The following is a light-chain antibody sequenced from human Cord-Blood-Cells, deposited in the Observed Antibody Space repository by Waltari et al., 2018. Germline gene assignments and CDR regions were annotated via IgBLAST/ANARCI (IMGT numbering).Light chain of an antibody. CDR2: EVN. V-gene: IGLV2-8*01. J-gene: IGLJ2*01. Sequence: QSALTQPPSASGSPGQSVTISCTGTSSDVGGYNYVSWYHQHPVKAPKLMIYEVNKRPSGVPDRFCGSKSGNTASLTVAGRQAEDEADYYCSSYAGSNNLVFGGGTKLTVL. CDR3: SSYAGSNNLV. CDR1: SSDVGGYNY.